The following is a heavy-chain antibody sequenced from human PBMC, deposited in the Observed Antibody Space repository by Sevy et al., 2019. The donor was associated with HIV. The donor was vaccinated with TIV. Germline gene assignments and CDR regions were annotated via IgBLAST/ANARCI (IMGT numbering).Heavy chain of an antibody. CDR2: IYYSGRT. CDR3: ARGAPYYYYGMDV. Sequence: SETLSLTCNVSGDSISGYYWSWIRQPPGKGLEWIGYIYYSGRTNYNPSLKSRVTISEDTSKNQLSLKLSSVTAADTAVYYCARGAPYYYYGMDVWGQGTTVTVSS. V-gene: IGHV4-59*01. J-gene: IGHJ6*02. CDR1: GDSISGYY.